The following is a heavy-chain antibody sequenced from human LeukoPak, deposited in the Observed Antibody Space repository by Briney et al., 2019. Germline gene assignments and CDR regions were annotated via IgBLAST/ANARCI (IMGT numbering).Heavy chain of an antibody. V-gene: IGHV4-4*07. CDR1: GGSISSYY. CDR3: AKSGGYGLIDY. Sequence: PSETLSLTCTVSGGSISSYYWSWIRQPAGKGLEWIGRIYTGGSPNYNPSLKSRVTISIDTSKNQFSLRLNSVTAADTAMYYCAKSGGYGLIDYWGQGTRVTVSS. D-gene: IGHD1-26*01. CDR2: IYTGGSP. J-gene: IGHJ4*02.